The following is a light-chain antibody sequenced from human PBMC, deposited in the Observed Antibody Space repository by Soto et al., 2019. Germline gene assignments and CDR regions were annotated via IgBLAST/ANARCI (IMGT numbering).Light chain of an antibody. V-gene: IGKV3-20*01. CDR2: DAS. Sequence: ELVLTQSPGTLSLSPGERATLSCRASQTVRNNYLAWYQKKPGQAPRLLIYDASSRATGIPDRFSGGGSGTDFTLTISRLEPEDVAVYYCQQFSSYPLTFGGGTKVEIK. CDR3: QQFSSYPLT. CDR1: QTVRNNY. J-gene: IGKJ4*01.